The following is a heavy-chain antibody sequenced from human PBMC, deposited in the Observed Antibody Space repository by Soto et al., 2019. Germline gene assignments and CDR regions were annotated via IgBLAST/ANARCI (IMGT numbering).Heavy chain of an antibody. CDR1: GFTFSNAW. Sequence: GGSLSLSCAASGFTFSNAWMNWVRQAPGKGLEWVGRIKSKSDGGTTDYAAPVKGRFTISRDDSKNTLYLETNSLKTEDTAVYYCTTLAYCGGDCYGDYWGQGTLVTV. V-gene: IGHV3-15*05. D-gene: IGHD2-21*02. CDR2: IKSKSDGGTT. J-gene: IGHJ4*02. CDR3: TTLAYCGGDCYGDY.